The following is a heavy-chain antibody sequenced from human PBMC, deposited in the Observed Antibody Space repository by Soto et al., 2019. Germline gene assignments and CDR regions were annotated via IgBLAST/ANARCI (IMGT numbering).Heavy chain of an antibody. V-gene: IGHV4-30-4*01. CDR2: IYYSGST. J-gene: IGHJ5*02. CDR3: AREVVAAPNWFAP. CDR1: GGSISSGDYY. Sequence: SETLSLTCTVSGGSISSGDYYWSWIRQPPGKGLEWIGYIYYSGSTYYNPSLKSRVTISVDTSKNQFSLKLSSVTAAATAVYYCAREVVAAPNWFAPWGKGTLVTVSS. D-gene: IGHD2-2*01.